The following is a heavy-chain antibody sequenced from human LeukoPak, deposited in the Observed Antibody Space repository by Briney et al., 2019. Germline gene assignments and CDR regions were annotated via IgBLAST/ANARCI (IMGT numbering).Heavy chain of an antibody. J-gene: IGHJ4*02. CDR2: INPNSGGT. CDR3: ARVSQHRWAAAGTVYYFDY. CDR1: GYTFTSYG. V-gene: IGHV1-2*02. Sequence: ASVKVSCKASGYTFTSYGISWVRQAPGQGLEWMGWINPNSGGTNYAQKFQGRVTMTRDTSISTAYMELSRLRSDDTAVYYCARVSQHRWAAAGTVYYFDYWGQGTLVTVSS. D-gene: IGHD6-13*01.